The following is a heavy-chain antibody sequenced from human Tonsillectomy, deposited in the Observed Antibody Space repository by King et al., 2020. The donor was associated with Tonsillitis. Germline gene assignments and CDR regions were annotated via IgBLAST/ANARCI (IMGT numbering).Heavy chain of an antibody. V-gene: IGHV2-26*01. CDR3: ARSIAAVGTRYYYDMDV. J-gene: IGHJ6*02. CDR1: GFSLSNARMG. CDR2: IFSNDEK. D-gene: IGHD6-13*01. Sequence: TLKESGPVLVKPTETLTLTCTVSGFSLSNARMGVSWIRQPPGKALEWLAQIFSNDEKSYSTSLKTRLTISKDTSKSQVVLTMTNMDPVDTATYYCARSIAAVGTRYYYDMDVWGQGTTVTVSS.